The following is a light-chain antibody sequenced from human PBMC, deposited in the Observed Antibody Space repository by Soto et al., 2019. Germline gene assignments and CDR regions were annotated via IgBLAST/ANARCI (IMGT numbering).Light chain of an antibody. CDR2: SAS. CDR1: QVITND. J-gene: IGKJ4*01. CDR3: QKYNSLPPT. V-gene: IGKV1-27*01. Sequence: DIQVTQSPASLSASVGDRITITCRTSQVITNDLAWYQQKPGKPPKLLISSASTLESGVPSRFSGSGFGTEFTVTISNLQPEDFATYYCQKYNSLPPTFGGGPKVEIK.